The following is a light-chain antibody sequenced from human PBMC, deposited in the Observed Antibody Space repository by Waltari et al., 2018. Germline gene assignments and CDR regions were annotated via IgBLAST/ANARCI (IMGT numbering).Light chain of an antibody. V-gene: IGKV2-30*02. CDR2: KVS. CDR3: MQGTHWPPT. J-gene: IGKJ1*01. CDR1: QSLVHSDGNTY. Sequence: DVVMTQSPLSLHVTLGQPASISCRSSQSLVHSDGNTYLNWFQQRPGQSPRRLIYKVSNRDSGVPDRFSGSGSGTDFTLKISRVEAEDVGFYYCMQGTHWPPTFGQGTKVEIK.